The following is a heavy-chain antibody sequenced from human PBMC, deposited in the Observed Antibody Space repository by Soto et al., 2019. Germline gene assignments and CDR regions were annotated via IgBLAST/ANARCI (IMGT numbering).Heavy chain of an antibody. CDR1: SGSISSSNW. CDR2: IYHSGST. CDR3: ARGARIAAAFFYYYYMDV. J-gene: IGHJ6*03. V-gene: IGHV4-4*02. Sequence: PSETLSLTCAVSSGSISSSNWWSWVRQPPGKGLEWIGEIYHSGSTNYNPSLKSRVTISVDKSKNQYYLKLSSVTAADTAVYYCARGARIAAAFFYYYYMDVWGKGTTVTVS. D-gene: IGHD6-13*01.